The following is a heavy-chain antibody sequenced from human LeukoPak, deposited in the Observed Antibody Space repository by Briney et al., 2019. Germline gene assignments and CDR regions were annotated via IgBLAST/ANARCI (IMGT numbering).Heavy chain of an antibody. CDR3: TRDDSSSWRCAFDI. CDR1: GFTFGDYA. D-gene: IGHD6-13*01. CDR2: IRSKAYGGTT. Sequence: PGRSLRLSCTASGFTFGDYAMSWFRQAPGKGLEWVGFIRSKAYGGTTEYAASVKDRFTISRDDSKSIAYLQMNSLKTEDTAVYYCTRDDSSSWRCAFDIWGQGTMVTVSS. V-gene: IGHV3-49*03. J-gene: IGHJ3*02.